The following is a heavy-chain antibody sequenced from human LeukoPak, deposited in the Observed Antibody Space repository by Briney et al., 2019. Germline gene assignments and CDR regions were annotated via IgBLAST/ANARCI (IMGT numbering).Heavy chain of an antibody. D-gene: IGHD3-10*01. V-gene: IGHV3-64D*06. CDR1: GFAFTGHA. CDR3: VRDVDYYASGSYLGYFDY. J-gene: IGHJ4*02. CDR2: ICGDGFSA. Sequence: PRGSLGLSWSAAGFAFTGHAMHWVRQAPGKGLEYVAGICGDGFSAFYADSMSDRVTISRDNSKSTVHLQMTSLRGEDTAVYYCVRDVDYYASGSYLGYFDYWGQGTLVSVSS.